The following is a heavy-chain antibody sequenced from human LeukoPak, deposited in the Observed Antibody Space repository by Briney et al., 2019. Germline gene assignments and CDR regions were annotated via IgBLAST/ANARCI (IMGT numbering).Heavy chain of an antibody. D-gene: IGHD3-10*01. CDR3: ARALSVTMVRGASFDY. CDR1: GFTFTSFS. J-gene: IGHJ4*02. V-gene: IGHV3-48*04. Sequence: GGSLRLSCAASGFTFTSFSMNWVRQAPGKGLEWISYIGINSGTVYYADSVKGRFTISRDNAKNSLYLQMNSLRAEDTAVYYCARALSVTMVRGASFDYWGQGTLVTVSS. CDR2: IGINSGTV.